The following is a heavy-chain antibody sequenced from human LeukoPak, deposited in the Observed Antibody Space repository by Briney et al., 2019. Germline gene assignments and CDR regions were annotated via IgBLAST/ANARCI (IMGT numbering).Heavy chain of an antibody. Sequence: GGSVRLSCAASGFTFSSYSVNWVRQAPGKGLEWVSYISSGSSTIYYADSVKGRFTISRDNAKNSLYLQMNSLRVEDTAVYYCARSDAFDIWGQGTMVTVSS. CDR2: ISSGSSTI. V-gene: IGHV3-48*04. CDR3: ARSDAFDI. J-gene: IGHJ3*02. CDR1: GFTFSSYS.